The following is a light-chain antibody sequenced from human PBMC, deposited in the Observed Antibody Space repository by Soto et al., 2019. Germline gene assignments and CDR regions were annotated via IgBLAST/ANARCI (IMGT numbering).Light chain of an antibody. J-gene: IGKJ1*01. V-gene: IGKV3-20*01. CDR3: QQYGISPT. CDR1: QSVSSSY. Sequence: EIVLTQSPGTLSLSPGERATLSCRASQSVSSSYLAWYQQKPGQAPRLLIYGASSRATGIPDRFSGSGSGTDFTLTISRLEPEDFGVYYCQQYGISPTFGQGTKVEIK. CDR2: GAS.